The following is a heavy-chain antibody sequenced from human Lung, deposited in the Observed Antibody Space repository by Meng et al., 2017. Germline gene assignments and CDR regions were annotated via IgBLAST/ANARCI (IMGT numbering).Heavy chain of an antibody. V-gene: IGHV3-23*01. CDR2: ISGSGGST. Sequence: GESLKISCAASGFTFSSWAMSWVRQAPGKGLEWISAISGSGGSTYYADSVKGRLTISRDNSKNPLYLQMKSLRAEETAVYYCAKDDYSGRYYSAHDAFDIWGQGTMVTVSS. CDR1: GFTFSSWA. CDR3: AKDDYSGRYYSAHDAFDI. J-gene: IGHJ3*02. D-gene: IGHD1-26*01.